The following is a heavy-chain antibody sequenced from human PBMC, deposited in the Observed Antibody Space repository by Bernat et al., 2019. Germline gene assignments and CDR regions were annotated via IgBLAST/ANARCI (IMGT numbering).Heavy chain of an antibody. D-gene: IGHD6-19*01. CDR1: GLTFSNYA. CDR2: ISGSGGST. V-gene: IGHV3-23*01. Sequence: EVHLLESGGGLVQPGGSLRLSCAASGLTFSNYAMGWVRQAPGKGLEWVSTISGSGGSTYYADSVKGRFTISRDNSKNTLYLQMSSLRAEDTAVYYCAKEDIAVAGKENYWGQGTLVTVSS. J-gene: IGHJ4*02. CDR3: AKEDIAVAGKENY.